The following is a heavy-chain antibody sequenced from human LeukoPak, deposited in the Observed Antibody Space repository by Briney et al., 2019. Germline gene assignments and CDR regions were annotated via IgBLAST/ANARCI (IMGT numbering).Heavy chain of an antibody. CDR2: ISSSSSYI. CDR1: GFTFSSYS. J-gene: IGHJ4*02. CDR3: ADFGSGSYCFDY. V-gene: IGHV3-21*04. Sequence: GGSLRLSCAASGFTFSSYSMNWVRQAPGEGLEWVSSISSSSSYIYYADSVKGRFTISRDNSKNTLYLQMDSLRAENTAIYYCADFGSGSYCFDYWGQGTLVTVSS. D-gene: IGHD3-10*01.